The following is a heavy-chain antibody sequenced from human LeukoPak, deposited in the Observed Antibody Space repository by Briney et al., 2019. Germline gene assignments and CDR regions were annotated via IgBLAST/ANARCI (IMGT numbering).Heavy chain of an antibody. J-gene: IGHJ6*03. D-gene: IGHD1-7*01. CDR1: GFSISSYE. CDR3: ARVELAPYYYYMDV. V-gene: IGHV3-48*03. CDR2: ISSSGSTI. Sequence: GGSLRLSCAASGFSISSYEMNWVRQAPGKGLEWVSHISSSGSTIWYADSVKGRFTISRDNAKNSLYLQMNSLRAEDTAVYYCARVELAPYYYYMDVWGNGTTVTVSS.